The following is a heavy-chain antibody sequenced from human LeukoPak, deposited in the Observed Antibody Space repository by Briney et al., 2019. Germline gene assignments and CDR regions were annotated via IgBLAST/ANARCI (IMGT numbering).Heavy chain of an antibody. J-gene: IGHJ4*02. CDR1: GYTFTSYY. CDR3: ASRRDGYNPFDY. V-gene: IGHV1-46*01. CDR2: INPSGGST. Sequence: GASVKVSCKASGYTFTSYYMHWVRQAPGQGLEWMGIINPSGGSTSYAQKFQGRVTITADESTSTAYMELSSLRSEDTAVYYCASRRDGYNPFDYWGQGTLVTVSS. D-gene: IGHD5-24*01.